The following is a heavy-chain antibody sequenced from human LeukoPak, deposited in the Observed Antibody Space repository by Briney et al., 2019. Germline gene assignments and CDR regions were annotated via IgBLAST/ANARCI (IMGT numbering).Heavy chain of an antibody. D-gene: IGHD4-11*01. CDR2: IIPIFGTA. CDR1: GGTFSSYA. Sequence: ASVKVSCKASGGTFSSYAISWVRQAPGQGLEWMGGIIPIFGTANYAQKFQGRVTITADKSTSTAYMELSSLRSEDTAVYYCARDPKTTVTGAFDIWGQGTMVTVSS. CDR3: ARDPKTTVTGAFDI. J-gene: IGHJ3*02. V-gene: IGHV1-69*06.